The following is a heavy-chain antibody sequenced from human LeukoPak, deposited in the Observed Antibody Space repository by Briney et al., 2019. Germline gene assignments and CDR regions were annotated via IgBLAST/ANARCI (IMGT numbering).Heavy chain of an antibody. J-gene: IGHJ4*02. Sequence: GGSLSLSCAASGFTFSGYWMHWVRQAPGKRLAWVSVIRSDGSITTYADSVKGRFTISRDTAKNTLYLQMNSLRAEDTAVYYCARDGRSGNFDKWGQGTLVSVSS. V-gene: IGHV3-74*01. CDR2: IRSDGSIT. CDR1: GFTFSGYW. D-gene: IGHD1-26*01. CDR3: ARDGRSGNFDK.